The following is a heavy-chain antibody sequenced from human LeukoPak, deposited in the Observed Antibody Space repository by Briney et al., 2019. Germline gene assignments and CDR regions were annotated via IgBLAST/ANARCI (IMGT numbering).Heavy chain of an antibody. D-gene: IGHD6-6*01. CDR1: DDSISSSSYY. V-gene: IGHV4-61*02. J-gene: IGHJ2*01. CDR2: IHTSGST. Sequence: SETLSLTCTVSDDSISSSSYYWSWIRQPAGKGLEWIGRIHTSGSTKYNPSLKSRVTMTVDTSKKQFSLKLNSVTAADTAVYYCAREYSSSDWYFDLWGRGTLVTVSS. CDR3: AREYSSSDWYFDL.